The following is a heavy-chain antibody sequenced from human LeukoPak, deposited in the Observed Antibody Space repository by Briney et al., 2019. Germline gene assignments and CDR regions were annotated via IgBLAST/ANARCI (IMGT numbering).Heavy chain of an antibody. V-gene: IGHV4-34*03. J-gene: IGHJ4*02. D-gene: IGHD1-26*01. CDR1: GGSFSGYY. CDR2: IYHSGST. CDR3: SSTHHHSGSFNFDY. Sequence: SETLSLTCAVYGGSFSGYYWSWIRQPPGKGLEWMGEIYHSGSTNYNPSLKSRVAISVDKSKKQFSLKLISVTAAYKAVYYSSSTHHHSGSFNFDYWGQGTLVTVSS.